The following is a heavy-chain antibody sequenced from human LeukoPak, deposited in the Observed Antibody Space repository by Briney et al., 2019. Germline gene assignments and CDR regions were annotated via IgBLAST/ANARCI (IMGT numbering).Heavy chain of an antibody. Sequence: GGSLRLSCAASGFTFSSYWMSWVRQAPGKGQEWVANIKQDGSEKYYVDSVKGRFTISRDNAKNSLYLQMNSLRAEDTAVYYCARAYDSSGYWIYYFDYWGQGTLVTVSS. CDR2: IKQDGSEK. CDR1: GFTFSSYW. J-gene: IGHJ4*02. D-gene: IGHD3-22*01. CDR3: ARAYDSSGYWIYYFDY. V-gene: IGHV3-7*01.